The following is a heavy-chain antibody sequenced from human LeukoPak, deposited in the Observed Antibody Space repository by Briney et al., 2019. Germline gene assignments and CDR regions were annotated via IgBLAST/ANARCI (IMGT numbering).Heavy chain of an antibody. J-gene: IGHJ4*02. V-gene: IGHV4-59*01. CDR2: IYYSGST. CDR3: ARAEYYFDY. Sequence: SETLSLICTVSGGSISSYYWSWIRQPPGKGLEWIGYIYYSGSTNYNPSLKSRVTISVDTSKNQFPLKLSSVTAADTAAYYCARAEYYFDYWGQGTLVTVSS. D-gene: IGHD3-10*01. CDR1: GGSISSYY.